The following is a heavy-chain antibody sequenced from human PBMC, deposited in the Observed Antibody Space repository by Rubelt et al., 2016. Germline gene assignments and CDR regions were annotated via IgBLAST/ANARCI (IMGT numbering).Heavy chain of an antibody. Sequence: TLSLTCTVSGGSISSGGYYWSWIRQHPGKGLEWIGYIYYSGSTYYNPSLKSRVTISVDTSKNQFSLKLSSVTAADTAVYYCARSKAGDFGLVILLFDYWGQGTLVTVSS. CDR2: IYYSGST. D-gene: IGHD3-3*01. J-gene: IGHJ4*02. V-gene: IGHV4-31*03. CDR1: GGSISSGGYY. CDR3: ARSKAGDFGLVILLFDY.